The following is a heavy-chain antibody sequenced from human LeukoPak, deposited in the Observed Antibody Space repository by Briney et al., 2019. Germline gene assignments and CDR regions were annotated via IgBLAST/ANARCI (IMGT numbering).Heavy chain of an antibody. Sequence: SETLSLTCTVSGGSISSYYWSWIRQPPGKGLEWIGYIYYSGSTNYNPSLKSRVTISVDTSKNQFSLKLSSVTAADTAVYYCARQVTMVQKRGTDVWGKGTTVTVSS. D-gene: IGHD3-10*01. CDR3: ARQVTMVQKRGTDV. J-gene: IGHJ6*04. CDR1: GGSISSYY. V-gene: IGHV4-59*01. CDR2: IYYSGST.